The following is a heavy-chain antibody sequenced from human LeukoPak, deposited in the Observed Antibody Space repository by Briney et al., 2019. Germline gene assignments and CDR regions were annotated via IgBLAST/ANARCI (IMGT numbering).Heavy chain of an antibody. V-gene: IGHV3-74*01. D-gene: IGHD1-26*01. CDR2: ITSDGSDT. J-gene: IGHJ4*02. CDR1: GFTFSSYW. CDR3: GRESYSWSWYGPDQ. Sequence: GGSLRLSCAASGFTFSSYWMHWVRQAPGKGLVWVSRITSDGSDTVYADPVKGRFTISRDNAKNTLYLQMDSLRAEDTAVYYCGRESYSWSWYGPDQWGQGTLVTVSS.